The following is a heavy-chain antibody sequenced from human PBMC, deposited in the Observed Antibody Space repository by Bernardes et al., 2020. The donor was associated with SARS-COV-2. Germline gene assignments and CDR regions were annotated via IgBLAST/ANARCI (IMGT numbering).Heavy chain of an antibody. D-gene: IGHD6-19*01. Sequence: GGSLRLSCAASGLTVDTSYMTWVRQAPGKGLEWVSVIYRGGATYYADSVKGRFTISRDNSKNTLYLQMNSLRAEDTAVYYCARDHTGQWLARYGMDVWGQGTTVTVSS. CDR2: IYRGGAT. J-gene: IGHJ6*02. CDR3: ARDHTGQWLARYGMDV. CDR1: GLTVDTSY. V-gene: IGHV3-66*01.